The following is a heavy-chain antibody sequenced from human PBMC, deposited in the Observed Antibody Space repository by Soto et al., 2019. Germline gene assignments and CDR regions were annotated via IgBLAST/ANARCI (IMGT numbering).Heavy chain of an antibody. Sequence: GGSLRLSCSASGFTFSSHAMHWFRQAPGRGLEYVSSIANDGVTTYYADSVKGRFTISRDISRSTLHLQMSSLRTEDTAGYYCVNGRWLRLPNFWGQGTLVTVSS. D-gene: IGHD5-12*01. CDR2: IANDGVTT. CDR3: VNGRWLRLPNF. V-gene: IGHV3-64D*08. J-gene: IGHJ4*02. CDR1: GFTFSSHA.